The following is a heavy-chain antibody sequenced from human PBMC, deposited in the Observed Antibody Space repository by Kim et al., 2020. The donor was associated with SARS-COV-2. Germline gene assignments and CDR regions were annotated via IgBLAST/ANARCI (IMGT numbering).Heavy chain of an antibody. D-gene: IGHD6-13*01. CDR3: GRDSERSSSWPDLFDF. CDR1: GFIFRRYW. Sequence: GGSLRLSCAASGFIFRRYWMTWVRQAPGKGLEWVANIKQDGSDKYYVDSVKGRFTISRDNAKNSVYLQMNSLRAEDTAVYYCGRDSERSSSWPDLFDFWGQGTLVTVSS. V-gene: IGHV3-7*01. CDR2: IKQDGSDK. J-gene: IGHJ4*02.